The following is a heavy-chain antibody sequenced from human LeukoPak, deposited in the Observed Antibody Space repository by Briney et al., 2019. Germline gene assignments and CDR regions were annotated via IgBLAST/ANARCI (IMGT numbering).Heavy chain of an antibody. CDR1: GFTFSTYG. CDR3: AARGLVVVTANSPSDY. CDR2: IRYDGSNK. Sequence: GGSLRLSCAASGFTFSTYGMHWVRQAPGKGLEWVSFIRYDGSNKYYADSVKGRFTISRDNSKNTLYLQMNSLRAEDTAVYYCAARGLVVVTANSPSDYWGQGTLVTVSS. D-gene: IGHD2-21*02. J-gene: IGHJ4*02. V-gene: IGHV3-30*02.